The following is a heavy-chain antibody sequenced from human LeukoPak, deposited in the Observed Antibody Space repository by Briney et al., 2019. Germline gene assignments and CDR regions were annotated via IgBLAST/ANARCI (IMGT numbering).Heavy chain of an antibody. CDR2: IYYSGST. CDR1: GGSISSYY. Sequence: SETLSLTCTVSGGSISSYYWNWLRQPPGKGLEWIGYIYYSGSTNYNPSLKSRVTISVDTSKNQFSLRLTSVTAADTAVYYCARRPGYGNPFDIWGQGTMVTVSS. CDR3: ARRPGYGNPFDI. V-gene: IGHV4-59*01. D-gene: IGHD4-11*01. J-gene: IGHJ3*02.